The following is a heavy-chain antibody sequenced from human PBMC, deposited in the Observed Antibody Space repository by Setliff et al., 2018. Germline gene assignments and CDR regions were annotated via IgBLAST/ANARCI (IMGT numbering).Heavy chain of an antibody. Sequence: GETLKLSCKGSGYSFSTCWIGWVRQMPGKGLEWMGIIYPGDSITRYSPSFQGQVTISVDKSINTAYLQWSSLRASDTAIYYCARHPYYYGSGTYLDNNNRWFDPWGQGTLVTVSS. CDR1: GYSFSTCW. J-gene: IGHJ5*02. D-gene: IGHD3-10*01. V-gene: IGHV5-51*01. CDR2: IYPGDSIT. CDR3: ARHPYYYGSGTYLDNNNRWFDP.